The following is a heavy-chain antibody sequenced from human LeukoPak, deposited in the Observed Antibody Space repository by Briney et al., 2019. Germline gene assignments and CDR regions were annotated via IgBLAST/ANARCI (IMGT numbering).Heavy chain of an antibody. D-gene: IGHD1-26*01. V-gene: IGHV4-59*01. CDR1: GVSINSYY. CDR3: ARLFHPALSGNYPFDY. CDR2: IYYSGST. J-gene: IGHJ4*02. Sequence: SETLSLTCTVSGVSINSYYWSWIRQPPGKGLEWIAYIYYSGSTSYDPSLKSRVTISVDTSKNQFSLKLNSVTAADTAMYYCARLFHPALSGNYPFDYWGQGTLVTVSS.